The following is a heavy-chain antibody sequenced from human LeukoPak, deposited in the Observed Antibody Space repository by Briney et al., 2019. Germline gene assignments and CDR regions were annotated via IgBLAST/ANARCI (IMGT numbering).Heavy chain of an antibody. V-gene: IGHV4-59*08. CDR2: IYYSGST. D-gene: IGHD3-16*02. CDR3: ARRNYDYVWGSYRYGYFDY. Sequence: SETLSLTCTVSGGSISSYYWSWIRQPPGKGLEWIGYIYYSGSTNYNPSLKSRVTISVDTSKNQFSLKLSSVTAADTAVYYCARRNYDYVWGSYRYGYFDYWGQGTLVTVSS. CDR1: GGSISSYY. J-gene: IGHJ4*02.